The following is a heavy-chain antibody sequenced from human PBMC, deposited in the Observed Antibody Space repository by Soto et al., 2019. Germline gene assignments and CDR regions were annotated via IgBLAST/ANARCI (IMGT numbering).Heavy chain of an antibody. CDR3: ASFLTRYGDYQADFDY. D-gene: IGHD4-17*01. Sequence: QVQLQESGPGLVKPSGTLSLTCAVSGGSISSSNWWSWVRQPPGKGLEWIGEIYHSGSTNYNPSLKSRVTISVDKYKTQFSLKLSSVTAADTAVYYCASFLTRYGDYQADFDYWGQGTLVTVSS. J-gene: IGHJ4*02. CDR2: IYHSGST. CDR1: GGSISSSNW. V-gene: IGHV4-4*02.